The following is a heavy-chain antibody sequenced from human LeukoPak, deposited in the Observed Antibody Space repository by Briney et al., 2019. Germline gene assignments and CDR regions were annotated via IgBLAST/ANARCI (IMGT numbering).Heavy chain of an antibody. CDR2: ISYDGSNK. CDR3: ASAPLSSSSWYGY. Sequence: PGRSLRLSCAASGFTFSSYGMHWVRQAPGRGLEWVAVISYDGSNKYYADSVKGRFTISRDNSKNTLYLQMNSLRAEDTAVYYCASAPLSSSSWYGYWGQGTLVTVSS. D-gene: IGHD6-13*01. CDR1: GFTFSSYG. V-gene: IGHV3-30*03. J-gene: IGHJ4*02.